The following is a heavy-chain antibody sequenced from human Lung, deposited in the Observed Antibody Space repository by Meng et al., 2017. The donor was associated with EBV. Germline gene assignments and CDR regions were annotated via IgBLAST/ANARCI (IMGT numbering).Heavy chain of an antibody. D-gene: IGHD5-18*01. CDR1: GGSFSGYY. Sequence: QLQPGGAGVLNPSVTLSLTCAVYGGSFSGYYWSWIRQPPGKGLEWIGEINHSGSTNYNPSLKSRVTISVDTSKNQFSLKLSSVTAADTAVYYCARVGWRQWSFDLWGRGTLVTVSS. CDR3: ARVGWRQWSFDL. CDR2: INHSGST. J-gene: IGHJ2*01. V-gene: IGHV4-34*01.